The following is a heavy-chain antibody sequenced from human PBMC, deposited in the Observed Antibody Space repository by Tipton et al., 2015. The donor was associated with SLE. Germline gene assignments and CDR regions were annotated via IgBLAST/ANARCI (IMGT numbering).Heavy chain of an antibody. CDR1: GGSVTDYY. Sequence: TLSLTCTVSGGSVTDYYWSWIRQPPGKGLEWIGYIYYSGSTTYNPSLKSRVTISVDTPKNQISRKLSSVTAADTAVYYCARGGYYYESSGYVDYWGQGTLVTVSS. J-gene: IGHJ4*02. CDR3: ARGGYYYESSGYVDY. D-gene: IGHD3-22*01. V-gene: IGHV4-59*08. CDR2: IYYSGST.